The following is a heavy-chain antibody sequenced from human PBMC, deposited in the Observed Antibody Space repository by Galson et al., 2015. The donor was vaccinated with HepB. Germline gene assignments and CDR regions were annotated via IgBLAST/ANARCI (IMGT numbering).Heavy chain of an antibody. D-gene: IGHD2-15*01. CDR3: ARDHHSVAVTREFDY. CDR1: QFTFSSYS. CDR2: IGSSSSPI. Sequence: SLRLSCAASQFTFSSYSMNWVRQAPGKGLEWLSYIGSSSSPIHYADSVRGRFTISRDDAKSSLYLQMNSLRAEDTAVYYCARDHHSVAVTREFDYWGQGTLVTVSS. J-gene: IGHJ4*02. V-gene: IGHV3-48*01.